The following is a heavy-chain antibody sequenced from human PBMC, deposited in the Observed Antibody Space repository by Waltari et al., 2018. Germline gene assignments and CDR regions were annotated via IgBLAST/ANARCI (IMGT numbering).Heavy chain of an antibody. CDR1: GFTFDDYA. J-gene: IGHJ6*02. Sequence: EVQLVESGGVLVQPGGSLRLSCAASGFTFDDYAMHWVRQAPGKGLELVSLISWDGGSTYYADSVKSRFTISRDNSKNSLYLQMNSLRAEDTALYYCAKDYYGSSYGMGVWGQGTTVTVSS. CDR2: ISWDGGST. D-gene: IGHD3-10*01. V-gene: IGHV3-43D*04. CDR3: AKDYYGSSYGMGV.